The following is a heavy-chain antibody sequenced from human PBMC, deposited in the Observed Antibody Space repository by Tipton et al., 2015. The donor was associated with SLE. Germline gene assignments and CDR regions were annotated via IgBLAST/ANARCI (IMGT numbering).Heavy chain of an antibody. J-gene: IGHJ4*02. V-gene: IGHV1-8*01. CDR2: MNPNSGNT. Sequence: QSGPEVKKPGASVRVSCKASGYTFISYDINWVRQATGQGLEWMAWMNPNSGNTGYAQKFQGRVTMTRNTSISTAYMELSSLRSEDTAVYYCARSIAAAGSDYWGQGTLVTVSS. D-gene: IGHD6-13*01. CDR1: GYTFISYD. CDR3: ARSIAAAGSDY.